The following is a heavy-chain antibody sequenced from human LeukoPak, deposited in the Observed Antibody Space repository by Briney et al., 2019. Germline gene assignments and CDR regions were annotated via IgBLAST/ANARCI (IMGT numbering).Heavy chain of an antibody. J-gene: IGHJ4*02. CDR2: IYYSGST. Sequence: SETLSLXCTVSGGSISSYYWSWIRQPPGKGLEWIGYIYYSGSTNYNPSLKSRVTISVDTSKNQFSLKLSSVTAADTAVYYCARDVGWGDFDYWGQGTLVTVSS. CDR1: GGSISSYY. V-gene: IGHV4-59*01. D-gene: IGHD6-19*01. CDR3: ARDVGWGDFDY.